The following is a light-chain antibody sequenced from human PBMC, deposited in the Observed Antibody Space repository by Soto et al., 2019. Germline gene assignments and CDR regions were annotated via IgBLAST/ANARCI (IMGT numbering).Light chain of an antibody. CDR1: QSLLHSNGYIY. V-gene: IGKV2-28*01. Sequence: DIVMTQSPLSLPVTPGEPASISCRSSQSLLHSNGYIYLDWYLQKPGQSPQLLIYLGSNRASGVPSRFSGSGSGTDLTFTISSLQPEDIATYYCQQYDNLPITFGQGTRLEI. CDR2: LGS. J-gene: IGKJ5*01. CDR3: QQYDNLPIT.